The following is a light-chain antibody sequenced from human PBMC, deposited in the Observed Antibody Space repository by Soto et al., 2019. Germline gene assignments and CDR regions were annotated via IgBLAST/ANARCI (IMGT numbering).Light chain of an antibody. Sequence: DIQMTQSPSTLSASVGDRVTITCRASQSLSMFLAWYQQKPGKAPKLLIYDASNSESGVPSRFSGSGSGTEFSLTISNLQPDDFATYYCQHYKSYPWTFGQGTKVEIK. CDR3: QHYKSYPWT. CDR2: DAS. V-gene: IGKV1-5*01. J-gene: IGKJ1*01. CDR1: QSLSMF.